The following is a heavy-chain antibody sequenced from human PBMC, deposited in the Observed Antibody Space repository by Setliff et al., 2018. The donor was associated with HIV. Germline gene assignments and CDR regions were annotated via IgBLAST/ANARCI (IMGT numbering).Heavy chain of an antibody. CDR1: GGSFSSYS. CDR2: INDNGST. V-gene: IGHV4-34*01. CDR3: VRGYCSSTTCYDDYYYMDV. J-gene: IGHJ6*03. D-gene: IGHD2-2*01. Sequence: LSLTCAVYGGSFSSYSWTWIRQPPGKGLEWIGEINDNGSTNYNPSLKSRVTISVDTSKNQFFLKLSSVTAADTAVYYCVRGYCSSTTCYDDYYYMDVWGKGSTVTVSS.